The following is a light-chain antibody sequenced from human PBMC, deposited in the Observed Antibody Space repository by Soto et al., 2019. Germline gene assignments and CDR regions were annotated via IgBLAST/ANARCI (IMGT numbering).Light chain of an antibody. J-gene: IGKJ4*01. V-gene: IGKV3-15*01. CDR2: GAS. Sequence: EIVMTQSPATLSVSPGERATLSCRASQSVRTNLAWYQHKPGQAPRLLIYGASNRATGFPARFSGSGSGTEFTLTINSLQSEDFAVYYCQQRNNWPLTFGGGTKVDIK. CDR1: QSVRTN. CDR3: QQRNNWPLT.